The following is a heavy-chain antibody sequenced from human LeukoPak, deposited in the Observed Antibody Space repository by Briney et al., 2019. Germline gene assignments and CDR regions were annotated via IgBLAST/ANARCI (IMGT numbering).Heavy chain of an antibody. CDR2: ISYDESYK. Sequence: GGSLRLSCAASGFAFSSYAMHWVRQAPGKGLEWVAVISYDESYKYYADSVTGRFTISRDNSRNTLCLQMNSLRIEDTAVYYCERVRGEWALPHFDYWGRGTLVTVSS. CDR1: GFAFSSYA. D-gene: IGHD1-26*01. CDR3: ERVRGEWALPHFDY. J-gene: IGHJ4*02. V-gene: IGHV3-30*04.